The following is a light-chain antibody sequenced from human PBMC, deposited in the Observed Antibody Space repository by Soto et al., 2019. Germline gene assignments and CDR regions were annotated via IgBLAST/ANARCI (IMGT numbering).Light chain of an antibody. CDR3: QHYVTSSIT. J-gene: IGKJ5*01. CDR1: QSVSSTS. CDR2: GAS. Sequence: EFIFTHSPRALSXXXXEXVXLXFLASQSVSSTSLAWYQQKPGQTPRLLIYGASSRATGTPDRISGGGSGTHFTLTISRLEPEDFAVYYCQHYVTSSITFGQGTRLEIK. V-gene: IGKV3-20*01.